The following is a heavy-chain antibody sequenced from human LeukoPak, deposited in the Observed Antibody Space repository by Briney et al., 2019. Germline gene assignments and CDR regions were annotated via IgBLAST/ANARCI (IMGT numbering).Heavy chain of an antibody. J-gene: IGHJ6*03. D-gene: IGHD3-10*01. CDR2: IYSGGST. CDR1: GFTVSSNY. Sequence: GGSLRLSCAASGFTVSSNYMSWVRQAPGKGLEWVSVIYSGGSTYYADSVKGRFPTSRDNSKNTLYLQMNSLRAEDTAVYYCASGSGSYRTPYYYMDVWGTGTTVTVSS. CDR3: ASGSGSYRTPYYYMDV. V-gene: IGHV3-53*01.